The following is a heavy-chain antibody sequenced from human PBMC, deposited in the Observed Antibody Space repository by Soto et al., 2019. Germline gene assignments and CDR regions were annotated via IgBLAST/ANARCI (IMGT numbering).Heavy chain of an antibody. CDR2: IHPNSGVT. D-gene: IGHD5-12*01. V-gene: IGHV1-2*02. J-gene: IGHJ4*02. CDR1: RYTFIDYY. CDR3: ARAGLTTLELATTY. Sequence: ASVKVSCKASRYTFIDYYMHWVRQSPGQGLEWMGWIHPNSGVTKFPQKFQGRVIMTSDTSITTVYMELTRLTSDDTAVYYCARAGLTTLELATTYWGQGTLVTVSS.